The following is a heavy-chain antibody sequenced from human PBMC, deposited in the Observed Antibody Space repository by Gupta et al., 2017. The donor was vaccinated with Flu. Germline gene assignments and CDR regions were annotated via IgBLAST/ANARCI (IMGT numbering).Heavy chain of an antibody. CDR1: GFTVSSNS. CDR3: ARDREGSSWFAFDI. Sequence: EVQLVESGGGLVQPGGSLRLSCAASGFTVSSNSMSWVRQAPGKGLEWVSVIYSGGSTYYADSVKGRFTISRDNSKNTLYLQMNSLRAEDTAVYYCARDREGSSWFAFDIWGQGTMVTVSS. V-gene: IGHV3-66*02. CDR2: IYSGGST. D-gene: IGHD6-13*01. J-gene: IGHJ3*02.